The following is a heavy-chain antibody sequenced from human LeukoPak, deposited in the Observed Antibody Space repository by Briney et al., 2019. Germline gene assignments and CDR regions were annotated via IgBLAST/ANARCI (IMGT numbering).Heavy chain of an antibody. V-gene: IGHV1-18*01. CDR1: GYTFTSYG. J-gene: IGHJ5*02. CDR2: ISTYTGNT. Sequence: ASVKVSCKASGYTFTSYGLSWVRQAPGQGLEWMGWISTYTGNTNYAQNLQGRVTMTTDTSTSTAYMELRSLRSDDTAVYYCARERNNWFDPWGQGTLVTDSS. CDR3: ARERNNWFDP.